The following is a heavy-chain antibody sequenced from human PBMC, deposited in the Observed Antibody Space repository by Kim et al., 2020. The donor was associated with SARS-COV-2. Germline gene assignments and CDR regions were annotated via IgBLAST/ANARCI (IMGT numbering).Heavy chain of an antibody. D-gene: IGHD2-21*02. CDR2: FDPEDGET. CDR1: GYTLTELS. CDR3: ATEFAYCGGDCYSFDY. Sequence: ASVKVSCKVSGYTLTELSMHWVRQAPGKGLEWTGGFDPEDGETIYAQKFQGRVTMTEDTSTDTAYMELSSLRSEDTAVYYCATEFAYCGGDCYSFDYWGQGTLVTVSS. J-gene: IGHJ4*02. V-gene: IGHV1-24*01.